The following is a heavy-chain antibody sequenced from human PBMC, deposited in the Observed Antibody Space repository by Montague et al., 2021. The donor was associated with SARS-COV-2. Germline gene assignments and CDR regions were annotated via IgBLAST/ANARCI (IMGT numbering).Heavy chain of an antibody. CDR3: ARGVAGEYWEESKIRDFSWFDL. J-gene: IGHJ5*02. D-gene: IGHD1-26*01. V-gene: IGHV4-4*02. Sequence: SETLSLTCAVSGDSISSRAWWSWIRQSPGKGLEWIADIYHTGSTNYNASLPSRVSLSVDKSNNQFSLKLTSVTAADTAVYFCARGVAGEYWEESKIRDFSWFDLWGQGIMVTVSS. CDR2: IYHTGST. CDR1: GDSISSRAW.